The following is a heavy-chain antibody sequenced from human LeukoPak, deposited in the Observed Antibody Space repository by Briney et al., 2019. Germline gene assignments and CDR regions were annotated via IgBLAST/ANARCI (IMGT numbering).Heavy chain of an antibody. CDR1: GGSISSYY. Sequence: SETLSLTCTVSGGSISSYYWSWIRQPPGKGLEWIGYIYYSGSTNYNPSLKSRVTISVDTSKNQFSLKLSSVTAADTAVYYCARTETPYYYDSRTGYYSFDYWGQGTLVTVSS. CDR3: ARTETPYYYDSRTGYYSFDY. D-gene: IGHD3-22*01. V-gene: IGHV4-59*12. CDR2: IYYSGST. J-gene: IGHJ4*02.